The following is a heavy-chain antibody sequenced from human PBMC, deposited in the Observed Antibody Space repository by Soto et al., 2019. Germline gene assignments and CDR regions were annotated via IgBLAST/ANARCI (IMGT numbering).Heavy chain of an antibody. CDR2: IHYGGRT. CDR1: GGSINSDDYC. V-gene: IGHV4-30-4*01. Sequence: QVQLQESGPGLVKPSQTLSLTCTVSGGSINSDDYCWSWIRQPPGKGLEWIGYIHYGGRTYYSPSLKSRVTVSEGTSKNQFSLRLTSVTAADMAVYYCARLPVKMVRGVPHFDYWGQGILVVVSS. D-gene: IGHD3-10*01. CDR3: ARLPVKMVRGVPHFDY. J-gene: IGHJ4*02.